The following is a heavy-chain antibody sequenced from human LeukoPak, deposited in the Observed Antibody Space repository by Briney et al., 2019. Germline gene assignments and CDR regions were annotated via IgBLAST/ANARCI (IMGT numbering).Heavy chain of an antibody. D-gene: IGHD4-17*01. Sequence: GGSLRLSCPASGFTFDDYGMSWVRQAPGKGLEWVSGINWNGGSTGYADSVKGRFTISRDNAKNSLYLQMNSLRAEDTALYYCARDGRYGSFDYWGQGTLVTVSS. CDR2: INWNGGST. CDR3: ARDGRYGSFDY. J-gene: IGHJ4*02. V-gene: IGHV3-20*04. CDR1: GFTFDDYG.